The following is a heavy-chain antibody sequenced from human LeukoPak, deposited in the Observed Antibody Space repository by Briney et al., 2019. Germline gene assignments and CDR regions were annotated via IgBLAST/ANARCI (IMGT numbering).Heavy chain of an antibody. CDR3: ARALDGHGDYLY. D-gene: IGHD4-17*01. Sequence: GGSLRLSCAASGFIFSSYSMSWVRQAPGKGLEWASGITGSGGRTYYADSVKGRFTISRDSYKNTLYLQMNSLRVEDTAVYYCARALDGHGDYLYWGQGTLVTVSS. CDR2: ITGSGGRT. CDR1: GFIFSSYS. V-gene: IGHV3-23*01. J-gene: IGHJ4*02.